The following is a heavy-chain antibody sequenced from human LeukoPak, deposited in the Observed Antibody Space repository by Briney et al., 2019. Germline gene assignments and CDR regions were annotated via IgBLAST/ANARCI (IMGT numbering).Heavy chain of an antibody. CDR1: GGSFSGYY. D-gene: IGHD2-2*01. J-gene: IGHJ5*02. CDR3: ARGVIVVVPAARVHNWFDP. CDR2: INHSGSN. V-gene: IGHV4-34*01. Sequence: NTSETLSLTCAVYGGSFSGYYWSWIRQPPGKGLEWIGEINHSGSNNYNPSLKSRVTISVDTSKNQFSLKLSSVTAADTAVYYCARGVIVVVPAARVHNWFDPWGQGTLVTVSS.